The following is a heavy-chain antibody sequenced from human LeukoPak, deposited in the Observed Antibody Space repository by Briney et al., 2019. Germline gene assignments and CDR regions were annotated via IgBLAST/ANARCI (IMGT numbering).Heavy chain of an antibody. J-gene: IGHJ4*02. CDR3: ARRRMVQGGDYFDY. D-gene: IGHD3-10*01. CDR2: IYYSGST. CDR1: GGSISSYY. V-gene: IGHV4-59*08. Sequence: SETLSLTCTVSGGSISSYYWSWIRQPPGKGLEWIGYIYYSGSTNYNPSLKSRVTISVDTSKNQFSLKLSSVTAADTAVYYCARRRMVQGGDYFDYWGQGTLVTVSS.